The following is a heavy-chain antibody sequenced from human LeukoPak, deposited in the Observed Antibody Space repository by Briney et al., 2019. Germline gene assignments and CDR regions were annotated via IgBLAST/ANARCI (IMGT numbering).Heavy chain of an antibody. CDR3: ASASYYYDSSGYYIWGGFDH. CDR2: FIPIFGTA. D-gene: IGHD3-22*01. J-gene: IGHJ4*02. V-gene: IGHV1-69*05. CDR1: GGTFSSYV. Sequence: VASVKVSCKASGGTFSSYVISWVRQAPGQGREWMGGFIPIFGTANYAQTFPGRVTITTDESTSTAYMELSSLRSEDTAGYYCASASYYYDSSGYYIWGGFDHWGQGTLVTVSS.